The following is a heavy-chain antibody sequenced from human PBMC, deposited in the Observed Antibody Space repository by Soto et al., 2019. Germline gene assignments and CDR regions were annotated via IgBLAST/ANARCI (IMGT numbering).Heavy chain of an antibody. CDR1: GGSFSGYY. Sequence: SETLSLTCAVYGGSFSGYYWSWIRQPPGKGLEWIGEINHSGSTNYNPSLKSRITISVDTSKNQFSLKLSSVTAADTAVYYCARGPTYYDFWSGYGYGMDVWGQGTTVTVSS. V-gene: IGHV4-34*01. D-gene: IGHD3-3*01. CDR2: INHSGST. J-gene: IGHJ6*02. CDR3: ARGPTYYDFWSGYGYGMDV.